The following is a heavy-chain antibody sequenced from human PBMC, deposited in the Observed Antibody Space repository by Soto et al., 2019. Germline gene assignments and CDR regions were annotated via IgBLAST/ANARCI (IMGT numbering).Heavy chain of an antibody. CDR1: GYRFSSYW. Sequence: GESLKICCKVSGYRFSSYWIAWVRQMPGKGLEWMGIIYPGDSDTIYSPSFQGQVTFSADKSTSTAYLQWSSLKASDTAMYYCARQGSNGAYYYYGMDVWGQGTTVTV. CDR2: IYPGDSDT. D-gene: IGHD2-8*01. V-gene: IGHV5-51*01. CDR3: ARQGSNGAYYYYGMDV. J-gene: IGHJ6*02.